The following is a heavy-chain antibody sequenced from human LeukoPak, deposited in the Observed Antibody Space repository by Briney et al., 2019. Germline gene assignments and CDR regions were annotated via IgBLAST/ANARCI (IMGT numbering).Heavy chain of an antibody. CDR2: IRYDGINK. V-gene: IGHV3-30*02. CDR3: ARKDYSGSYYGIDY. J-gene: IGHJ4*02. D-gene: IGHD1-26*01. CDR1: GFTFSSYG. Sequence: PGGSLRLSCAASGFTFSSYGMSWVRQAPGKGLEWVAFIRYDGINKYYADSVKGRFTISRDSSKNTLYLQMNSLRAEDTAVYYCARKDYSGSYYGIDYWGQGTLVTVSS.